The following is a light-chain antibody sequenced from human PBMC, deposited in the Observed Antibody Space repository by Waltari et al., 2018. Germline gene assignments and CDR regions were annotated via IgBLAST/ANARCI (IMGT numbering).Light chain of an antibody. CDR2: LGS. Sequence: DIVMTQSPLSLPVTPGEPASISCRSSQSLLHSNGYKYLDWYLQTPGQSPQLLIYLGSNSEGVVPDRFSGSGSCTDFTLKISRVEAEYVGVYYCMQALQTPLFTFGPGTKVDIK. CDR1: QSLLHSNGYKY. V-gene: IGKV2-28*01. CDR3: MQALQTPLFT. J-gene: IGKJ3*01.